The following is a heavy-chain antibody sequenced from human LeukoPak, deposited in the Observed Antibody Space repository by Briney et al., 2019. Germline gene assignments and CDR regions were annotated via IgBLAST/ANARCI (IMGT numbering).Heavy chain of an antibody. D-gene: IGHD5-24*01. Sequence: KPSETLSLTCTVSGGSINNGGYYWSWIRQHPGKGLEWIGYIYYSGSSYYNPSLRSRVTISVDTSKNQFSLKLSSVTAADTAVYYCARVRTDGYNFGGDAFDIWGQGTMVTVSS. J-gene: IGHJ3*02. V-gene: IGHV4-31*03. CDR2: IYYSGSS. CDR3: ARVRTDGYNFGGDAFDI. CDR1: GGSINNGGYY.